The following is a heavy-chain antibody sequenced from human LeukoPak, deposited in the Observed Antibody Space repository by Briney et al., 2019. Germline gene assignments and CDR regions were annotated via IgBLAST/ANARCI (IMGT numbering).Heavy chain of an antibody. V-gene: IGHV3-66*02. CDR2: IYSGGST. J-gene: IGHJ4*02. D-gene: IGHD5-12*01. Sequence: GVSLRLSCVATRFTSRSRCVNWHRQAHGKGLPWVSVIYSGGSTYYADSVKGRFTISRDNSKNTLYLQMNSLRAEDTAVYYCARYSGYDRRLDYWGQGTLVTASS. CDR3: ARYSGYDRRLDY. CDR1: RFTSRSRC.